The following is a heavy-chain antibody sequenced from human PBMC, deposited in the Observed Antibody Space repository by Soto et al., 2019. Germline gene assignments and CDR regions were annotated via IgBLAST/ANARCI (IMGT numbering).Heavy chain of an antibody. J-gene: IGHJ5*02. CDR3: ARGVDCSGASCYLGSWFDP. CDR1: GYTFTSYD. CDR2: MNPNSGNT. D-gene: IGHD2-15*01. Sequence: ASVKVSCKASGYTFTSYDINWVRQATGQGLEWMGWMNPNSGNTGYAQKFQGRVTMTRNTSISTAYMELSSLRSEDTAVYYCARGVDCSGASCYLGSWFDPWGQGTLVTVSS. V-gene: IGHV1-8*01.